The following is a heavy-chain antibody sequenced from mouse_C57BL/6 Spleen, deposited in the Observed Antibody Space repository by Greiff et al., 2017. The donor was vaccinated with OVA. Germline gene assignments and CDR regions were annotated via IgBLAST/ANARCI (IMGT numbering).Heavy chain of an antibody. D-gene: IGHD1-1*01. J-gene: IGHJ3*01. V-gene: IGHV1-54*01. Sequence: VQLQQSGAELVRPGTSVKVSCKASGYAFTNYLIEWVKQRPGQGLEWIGVINPGSGGPNYNEKFQGKATLTADKSSSTAYMQLSSLTSEDAADYFCGRSPHDYGRRAYWGQGTLVTVSA. CDR3: GRSPHDYGRRAY. CDR1: GYAFTNYL. CDR2: INPGSGGP.